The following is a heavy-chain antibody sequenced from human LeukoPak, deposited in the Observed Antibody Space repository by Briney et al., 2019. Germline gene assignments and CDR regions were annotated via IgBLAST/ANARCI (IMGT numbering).Heavy chain of an antibody. CDR3: ARGRAWEKNFDY. V-gene: IGHV1-69*13. CDR2: IIPIFGTA. D-gene: IGHD1-26*01. Sequence: SVKVSCKASGGTFSSYAISWVRQAPGQGLEWMGGIIPIFGTANYAQKFQGRVTITADESTSTAYMELSSLRSEDTAVYYCARGRAWEKNFDYWGQGTLVTVSS. J-gene: IGHJ4*02. CDR1: GGTFSSYA.